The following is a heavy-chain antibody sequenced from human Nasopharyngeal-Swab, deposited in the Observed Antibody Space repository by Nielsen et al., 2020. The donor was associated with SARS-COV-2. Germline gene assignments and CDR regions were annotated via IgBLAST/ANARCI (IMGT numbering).Heavy chain of an antibody. J-gene: IGHJ6*02. Sequence: WIRQPPGKGLEWIAEINHAGSTNYSPSLKSRITISVDTSKKQISLKLSSVTAADTAMYYCARAGGTGGRYYGLDVWGQGTTVTVSS. V-gene: IGHV4-34*01. CDR3: ARAGGTGGRYYGLDV. D-gene: IGHD3-16*01. CDR2: INHAGST.